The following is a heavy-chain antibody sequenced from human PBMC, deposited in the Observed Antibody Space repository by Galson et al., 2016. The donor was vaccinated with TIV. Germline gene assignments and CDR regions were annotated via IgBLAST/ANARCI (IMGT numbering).Heavy chain of an antibody. CDR3: ARGPPIHFDF. J-gene: IGHJ4*02. Sequence: ISWVRQPPGQGLEWMGWISPYNGDTNYAQKIQGRVTMTTDTSTSTAYLEVRSLKSDDTAVYFCARGPPIHFDFWGQGTLVSVSS. CDR2: ISPYNGDT. V-gene: IGHV1-18*01.